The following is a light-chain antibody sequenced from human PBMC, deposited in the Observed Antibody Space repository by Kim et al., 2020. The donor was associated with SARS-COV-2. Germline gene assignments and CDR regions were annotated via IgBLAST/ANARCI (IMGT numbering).Light chain of an antibody. CDR2: WAS. J-gene: IGKJ1*01. Sequence: ATINCKSSQSVLYSSNNKNYLAWYQQKPGQPPKLLIYWASTRESGVPDRFSGSGSGTDFTLTISSLQAEDVALYYCQQHYNTPWTFGQGTKVDIK. CDR1: QSVLYSSNNKNY. CDR3: QQHYNTPWT. V-gene: IGKV4-1*01.